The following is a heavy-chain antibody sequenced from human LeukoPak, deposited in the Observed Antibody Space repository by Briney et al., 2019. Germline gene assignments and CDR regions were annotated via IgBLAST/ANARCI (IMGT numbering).Heavy chain of an antibody. CDR2: IEEYGRQI. CDR1: GFTFSSYS. Sequence: GGSLRLSCAASGFTFSSYSMNWVRQAPGKGLEWVANIEEYGRQIYYVDSVKGRFTISRDNAKNSVYLQMNSLRDEDTAVYYCARVGRVTTPRYCDYWGQGTLVTVSS. CDR3: ARVGRVTTPRYCDY. V-gene: IGHV3-7*01. D-gene: IGHD4-17*01. J-gene: IGHJ4*02.